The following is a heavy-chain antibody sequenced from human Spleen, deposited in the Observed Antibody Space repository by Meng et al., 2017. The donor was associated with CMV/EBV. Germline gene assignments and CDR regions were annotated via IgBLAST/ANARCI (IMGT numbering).Heavy chain of an antibody. J-gene: IGHJ4*02. CDR3: ASPYDNSGYYSGY. D-gene: IGHD3-22*01. Sequence: GESLKISCTASGFTFSRYAMSWVRQAPGKGLEWVSSIRGSDGRTYYADSVKGRFTISRDNSKNTFYVQMNSLRAEDTAVYYCASPYDNSGYYSGYWGQGTLVTVSS. V-gene: IGHV3-23*01. CDR1: GFTFSRYA. CDR2: IRGSDGRT.